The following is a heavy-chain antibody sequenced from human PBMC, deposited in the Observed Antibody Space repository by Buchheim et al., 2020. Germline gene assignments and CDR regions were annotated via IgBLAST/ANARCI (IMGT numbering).Heavy chain of an antibody. J-gene: IGHJ4*02. CDR1: GFTFSSYA. D-gene: IGHD1/OR15-1a*01. V-gene: IGHV3-30*04. CDR3: ARGEHGVYYFDY. Sequence: QVQLVESGGGVVQPGRSLRLSCAASGFTFSSYAMHWVRQAPGKGLEWEAVISYDGSNKYYADSVKGRFTISRDNSKNTLYLQMNSLRAEDTAVYYCARGEHGVYYFDYWGQGTL. CDR2: ISYDGSNK.